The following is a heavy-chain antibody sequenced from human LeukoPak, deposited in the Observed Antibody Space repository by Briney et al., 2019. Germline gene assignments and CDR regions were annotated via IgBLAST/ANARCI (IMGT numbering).Heavy chain of an antibody. Sequence: KPSETLSLTCAFYGGSFSGYYWSWIRQPPGKGLEWIGEINHSGSTNYNPSLKSRVTISVDTSKNQFSLKLSSVTAADTAVYYCARGVVSYDSSGYGNWGQGTLVTVSS. CDR3: ARGVVSYDSSGYGN. CDR1: GGSFSGYY. D-gene: IGHD3-22*01. CDR2: INHSGST. J-gene: IGHJ4*02. V-gene: IGHV4-34*01.